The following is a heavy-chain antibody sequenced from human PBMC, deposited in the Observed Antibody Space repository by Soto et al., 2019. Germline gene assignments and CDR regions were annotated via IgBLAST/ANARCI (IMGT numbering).Heavy chain of an antibody. CDR2: INPDSGRT. J-gene: IGHJ6*01. CDR1: GYTFTGYY. V-gene: IGHV1-2*02. CDR3: ALSFSQTNIDV. Sequence: QVQLVQSGPEVGKPGASLKVSCKPSGYTFTGYYLPWVRQAPGQGLEGMGYINPDSGRTRYAQKFQGTVTMTRDTSITTAYLELSSLKYDDSAIFYCALSFSQTNIDVWGQGTTVIVSS.